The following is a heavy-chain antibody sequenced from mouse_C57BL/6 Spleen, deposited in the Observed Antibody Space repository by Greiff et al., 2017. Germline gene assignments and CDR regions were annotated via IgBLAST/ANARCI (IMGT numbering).Heavy chain of an antibody. Sequence: QVQLQQPGAELVKPGASVKLSCKASGYTFTSYWMQWVKQRPGQGLEWIGEIDPSDSYTNYNQKFKGKATLTVDTSSSTAYMQLSSLTSEDSAVYYCARALYDYGFAYWGQGTLVTVSA. CDR3: ARALYDYGFAY. CDR1: GYTFTSYW. V-gene: IGHV1-50*01. CDR2: IDPSDSYT. D-gene: IGHD2-4*01. J-gene: IGHJ3*01.